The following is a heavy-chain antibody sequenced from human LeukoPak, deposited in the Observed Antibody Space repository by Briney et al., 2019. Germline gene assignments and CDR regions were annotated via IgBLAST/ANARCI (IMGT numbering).Heavy chain of an antibody. CDR1: GFSFSSYG. V-gene: IGHV3-30*02. D-gene: IGHD5-18*01. CDR3: AKSYREGYYYYMDV. CDR2: IRYDGSNK. J-gene: IGHJ6*03. Sequence: PGGSLRLSCAGSGFSFSSYGMHWVRQAPGKGLEWVAFIRYDGSNKYYADSVKGRFTISRDNSKNTLYLQMNSLRAEDTAVYYCAKSYREGYYYYMDVWGKGTTVTISS.